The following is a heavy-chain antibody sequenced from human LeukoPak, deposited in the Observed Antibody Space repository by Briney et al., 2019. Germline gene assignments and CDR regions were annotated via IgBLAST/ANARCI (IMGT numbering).Heavy chain of an antibody. CDR2: IKQDGSEK. J-gene: IGHJ1*01. V-gene: IGHV3-7*01. CDR3: AKDLAAAEWEYFQH. CDR1: GFTFSSYW. D-gene: IGHD6-13*01. Sequence: GGSLRLSCAASGFTFSSYWMSWVRQAPGKGLEWVANIKQDGSEKYYADSVKGRFTISRDNSKNTLYLQMNSLRAEDTAVYYCAKDLAAAEWEYFQHWGQGTLVTVSS.